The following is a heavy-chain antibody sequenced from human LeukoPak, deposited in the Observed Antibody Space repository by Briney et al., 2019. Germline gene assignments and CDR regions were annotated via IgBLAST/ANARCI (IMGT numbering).Heavy chain of an antibody. D-gene: IGHD3-10*01. V-gene: IGHV3-9*01. J-gene: IGHJ4*02. CDR3: ARDRGSYYNYYFDY. CDR1: GFTFDDYA. Sequence: GRSLRLSCAASGFTFDDYAMHWVRQAPGKGLEWVSGISWNSGSIGYADSVKGRFTISRDNAKNSLYLQMNSLRAEDTALYYCARDRGSYYNYYFDYWGQGTLVTVSS. CDR2: ISWNSGSI.